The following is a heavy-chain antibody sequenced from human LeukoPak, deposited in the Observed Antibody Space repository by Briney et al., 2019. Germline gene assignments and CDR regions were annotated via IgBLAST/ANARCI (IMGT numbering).Heavy chain of an antibody. Sequence: PSETLSLTCTVYGGSFSGYYWSWIRQPPGKGLEWIGSIYYSGRTYYNPYLKSRVTISVDTSKNQFSLELSSVTAADTALYYCARDYGGWYYFDYWGQGTLVTVSS. CDR3: ARDYGGWYYFDY. CDR2: IYYSGRT. D-gene: IGHD6-19*01. V-gene: IGHV4-34*01. J-gene: IGHJ4*02. CDR1: GGSFSGYY.